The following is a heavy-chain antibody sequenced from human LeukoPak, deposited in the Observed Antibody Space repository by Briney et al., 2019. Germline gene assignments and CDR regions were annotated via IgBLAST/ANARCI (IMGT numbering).Heavy chain of an antibody. CDR3: VRDYFCSGGTCDDCFDP. Sequence: ASVKVSCKASGYIFTYYGISWVRQAPGQGLEWMAWISTYNHGINYAQNFRGRVILTTDTSTNTAYMELTSLRSDDTAVYYCVRDYFCSGGTCDDCFDPWGQGTLVTVSS. D-gene: IGHD2-15*01. CDR2: ISTYNHGI. V-gene: IGHV1-18*01. J-gene: IGHJ5*02. CDR1: GYIFTYYG.